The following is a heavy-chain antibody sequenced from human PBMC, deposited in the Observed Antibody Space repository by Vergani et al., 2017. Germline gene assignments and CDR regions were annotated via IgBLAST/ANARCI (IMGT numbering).Heavy chain of an antibody. CDR2: IYTSGST. J-gene: IGHJ6*03. Sequence: QVQLQESGPGLVKPSQTLSLTCTVSGGSISSGSYYWSWIRQPAGKGLEWIGRIYTSGSTNYNHALKSRVTISVDTSKNQFSLKLSSVTAADTAVYYCARRNSSSWYGYYYYYYYMDVWGKGTTVTVSS. V-gene: IGHV4-61*02. D-gene: IGHD6-13*01. CDR1: GGSISSGSYY. CDR3: ARRNSSSWYGYYYYYYYMDV.